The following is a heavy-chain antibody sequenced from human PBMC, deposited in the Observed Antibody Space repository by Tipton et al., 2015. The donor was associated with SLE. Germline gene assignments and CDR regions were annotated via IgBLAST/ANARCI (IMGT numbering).Heavy chain of an antibody. CDR3: ARGITYYYDSSGYYHFDY. CDR2: IYTSGST. CDR1: GGSISSGSYY. J-gene: IGHJ4*02. Sequence: TLSLTCTVSGGSISSGSYYWSWIRQPAGKGLEWIGHIYTSGSTNYNPSLKSRVTISVDTSKNQFSLKLSSVTAADTAVYYCARGITYYYDSSGYYHFDYWGQGTLVTVSS. V-gene: IGHV4-61*09. D-gene: IGHD3-22*01.